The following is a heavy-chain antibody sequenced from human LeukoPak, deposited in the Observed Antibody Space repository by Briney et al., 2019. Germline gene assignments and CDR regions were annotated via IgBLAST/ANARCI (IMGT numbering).Heavy chain of an antibody. D-gene: IGHD1-26*01. CDR2: IYSGGST. V-gene: IGHV3-66*01. Sequence: GGSLRLSCAASGFTVSSDYMSWVRQAPGKGLEWVSVIYSGGSTYYADSVKGRFTISRDNAKNSLYLQMNSLRAEDTAVYYCARGWELLGFDYWGQGTLVTVSS. CDR1: GFTVSSDY. J-gene: IGHJ4*02. CDR3: ARGWELLGFDY.